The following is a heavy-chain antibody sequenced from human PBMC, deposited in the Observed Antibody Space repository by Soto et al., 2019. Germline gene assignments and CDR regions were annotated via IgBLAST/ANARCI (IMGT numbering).Heavy chain of an antibody. CDR2: MNTNSDDT. CDR1: GYTFTSYD. D-gene: IGHD6-13*01. Sequence: ASVKVSCKTSGYTFTSYDINWVRQAPGQGLEWVGWMNTNSDDTRSAQKFRGRLTLARDKSMRAVYMKLSNLRPDDTAVYYCAREWSAAGHFYGMDVWGQGTTVTVSS. J-gene: IGHJ6*02. V-gene: IGHV1-8*01. CDR3: AREWSAAGHFYGMDV.